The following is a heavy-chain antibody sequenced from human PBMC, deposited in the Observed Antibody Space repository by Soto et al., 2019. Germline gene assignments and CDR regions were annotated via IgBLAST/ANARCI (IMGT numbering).Heavy chain of an antibody. J-gene: IGHJ4*02. CDR1: GASISTYY. Sequence: QVQLQESGPGLVRPSETLSLTCTVSGASISTYYWTWIRQSPGKGLEWIGYISYRGSTNYNPSLKSRLSISVDTSKNQFSLKMTSVTAADTAVYYCARAENYGSAIDNWGQGTLVTVSS. CDR3: ARAENYGSAIDN. CDR2: ISYRGST. D-gene: IGHD3-10*01. V-gene: IGHV4-59*01.